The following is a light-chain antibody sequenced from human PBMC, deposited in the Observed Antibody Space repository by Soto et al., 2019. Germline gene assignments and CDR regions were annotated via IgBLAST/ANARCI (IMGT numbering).Light chain of an antibody. J-gene: IGLJ1*01. V-gene: IGLV2-14*01. CDR3: STYTGRTTLHHA. CDR1: SSDVGGYTY. CDR2: DVS. Sequence: QSALTQPASVSGSPGQSITSSCTGTSSDVGGYTYVSWYQQHPGKSPTLLIYDVSYRPSGASNRVSGAKSGNTPSLTISGLQAEDEVGYYCSTYTGRTTLHHAFASGSKHTV.